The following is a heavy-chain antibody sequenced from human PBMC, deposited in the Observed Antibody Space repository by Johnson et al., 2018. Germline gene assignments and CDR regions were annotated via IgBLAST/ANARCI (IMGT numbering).Heavy chain of an antibody. CDR1: GFTFSNFA. CDR2: ITATGIGT. J-gene: IGHJ3*01. D-gene: IGHD5-18*01. V-gene: IGHV3-23*04. Sequence: VQLVESGGGLVQXGGSLRLXCAASGFTFSNFAMSWVRQTPGKGLEFVSAITATGIGTYYVDSVKGRFTTYRDNSKNTLYLQMSSLRPEYTALYYGARENGYGAFDVWGKGTMVTVSS. CDR3: ARENGYGAFDV.